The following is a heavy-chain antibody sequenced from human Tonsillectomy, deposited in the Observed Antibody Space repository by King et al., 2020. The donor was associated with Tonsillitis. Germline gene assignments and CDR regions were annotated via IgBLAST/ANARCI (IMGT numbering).Heavy chain of an antibody. CDR1: GFTFSGFG. Sequence: VQLVESGGGVVQPGGSLRLSCAASGFTFSGFGVHWVRQAPGKGLEWVAFIHHDGSNKYYADSVKGRFTISRDNSKNTLYLQMYSLRAEDTAMYHCAKSLYDHGRETLPFDYWGQGTLVTVSS. CDR3: AKSLYDHGRETLPFDY. J-gene: IGHJ4*02. D-gene: IGHD4/OR15-4a*01. V-gene: IGHV3-30*02. CDR2: IHHDGSNK.